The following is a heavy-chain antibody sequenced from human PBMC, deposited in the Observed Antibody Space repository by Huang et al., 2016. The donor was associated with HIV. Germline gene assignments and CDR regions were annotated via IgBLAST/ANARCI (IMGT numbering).Heavy chain of an antibody. Sequence: QVKLQQGGAGLLKPSETLSLTCAVYGGSFTGYYWCWFRQPPGQGLEWIGEIEHSGSTNYNPTRKCRVTRSVDTSKNQLSLKLISVTAADTAMYYWASGPHSARTLDFWGQGTLVTVSS. D-gene: IGHD6-6*01. CDR2: IEHSGST. J-gene: IGHJ4*02. CDR3: ASGPHSARTLDF. CDR1: GGSFTGYY. V-gene: IGHV4-34*01.